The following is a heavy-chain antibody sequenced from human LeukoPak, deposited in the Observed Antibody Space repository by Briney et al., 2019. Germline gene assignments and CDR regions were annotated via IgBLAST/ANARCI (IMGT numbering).Heavy chain of an antibody. CDR3: AGIIYGGNSGAFGY. J-gene: IGHJ4*02. D-gene: IGHD4-23*01. V-gene: IGHV4-61*02. Sequence: SETLSLTCTVSGGSISSGSYYWSWIRQPAGKGLEWIGRIYTSGSTNYNPSLKSRVTISVDTSKNQFSLKLSSVTAADTAVYYCAGIIYGGNSGAFGYWGQGTLVTVSS. CDR1: GGSISSGSYY. CDR2: IYTSGST.